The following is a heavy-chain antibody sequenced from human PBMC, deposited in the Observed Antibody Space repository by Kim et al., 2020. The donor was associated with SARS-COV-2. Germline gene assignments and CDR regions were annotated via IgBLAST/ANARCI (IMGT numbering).Heavy chain of an antibody. CDR1: GGSISSSSYY. J-gene: IGHJ5*01. CDR3: ARVLLGSYYDFWSGDN. V-gene: IGHV4-39*07. D-gene: IGHD3-3*01. Sequence: SETLSLTCTVSGGSISSSSYYWGWIRQPPGKGLEWIGSIYYSGSTYYNPSLKSRVTISVDTSKNQFSLKLSSVTAADTAVYYCARVLLGSYYDFWSGDN. CDR2: IYYSGST.